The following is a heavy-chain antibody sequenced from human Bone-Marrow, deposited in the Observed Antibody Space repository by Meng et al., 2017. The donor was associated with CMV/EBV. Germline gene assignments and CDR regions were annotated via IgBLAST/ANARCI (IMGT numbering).Heavy chain of an antibody. J-gene: IGHJ4*02. CDR3: ARQGLAYSSSWYQ. CDR1: GYTFTTFW. CDR2: IHPGDSDT. D-gene: IGHD6-13*01. V-gene: IGHV5-51*01. Sequence: GESLKISCKGSGYTFTTFWITWVRQMPGKGLEWMGVIHPGDSDTTYSPSFEGQVTFSADKSISTVYLHWSYLKASDTAMYYCARQGLAYSSSWYQWGQGTLVTVSS.